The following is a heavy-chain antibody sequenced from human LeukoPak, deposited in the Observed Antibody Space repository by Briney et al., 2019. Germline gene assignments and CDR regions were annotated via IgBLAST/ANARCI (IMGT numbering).Heavy chain of an antibody. D-gene: IGHD4-17*01. CDR3: ARMHGDPRGDAFDI. CDR2: IYSSGST. CDR1: GGSISNYY. Sequence: PSETLSLTCTVSGGSISNYYWNWIRQPAGKGLEWVGRIYSSGSTNYNPSLKSRATMSVDTSRKQFSLRLNSVTAADTAVYYCARMHGDPRGDAFDIWGQGTMVTVSS. J-gene: IGHJ3*02. V-gene: IGHV4-4*07.